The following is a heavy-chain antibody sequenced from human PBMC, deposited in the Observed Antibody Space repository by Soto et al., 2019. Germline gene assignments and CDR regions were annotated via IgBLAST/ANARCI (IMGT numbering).Heavy chain of an antibody. V-gene: IGHV1-69*13. CDR1: AGTFPHYA. J-gene: IGHJ5*02. Sequence: GASVKVSCKASAGTFPHYALSWVRQAPGQGLEWMGGIIPVLGTTTYAQKFQGRVSISADESTSTAYIELSSLNSEDTAVYYCACNWGNSLRNWLAPWGQGTLVTVPS. D-gene: IGHD7-27*01. CDR3: ACNWGNSLRNWLAP. CDR2: IIPVLGTT.